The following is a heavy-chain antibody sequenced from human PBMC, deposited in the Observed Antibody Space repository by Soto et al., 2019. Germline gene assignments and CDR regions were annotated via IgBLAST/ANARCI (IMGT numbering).Heavy chain of an antibody. CDR1: GFILCDCA. V-gene: IGHV3-48*01. CDR3: ARDLSWGSNWYYYMDV. CDR2: ISSSSSVI. D-gene: IGHD7-27*01. Sequence: GGSLRLSCATSGFILCDCAMNWVRQAPGKGLEWVSYISSSSSVIDYADSVKGRFTVSRDNARNSLYLQMNSLRAEDTAVYYCARDLSWGSNWYYYMDVWGKGTTVTVSS. J-gene: IGHJ6*03.